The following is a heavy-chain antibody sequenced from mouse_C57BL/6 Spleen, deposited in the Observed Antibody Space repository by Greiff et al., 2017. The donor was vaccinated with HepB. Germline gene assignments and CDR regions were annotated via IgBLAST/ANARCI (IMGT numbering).Heavy chain of an antibody. CDR1: GFTFSSYG. V-gene: IGHV5-6*01. CDR2: ISSGGSYT. D-gene: IGHD4-1*01. CDR3: ARHLTDYFDY. J-gene: IGHJ2*01. Sequence: EVMLVESGGDLVKPGGSLKLSCAASGFTFSSYGMSWVRQTPDKRLEWVATISSGGSYTYYPDSVKGRFTISRDNAKNTLYLQMSSLKSEDTAMYYCARHLTDYFDYWGQGTTLPVSS.